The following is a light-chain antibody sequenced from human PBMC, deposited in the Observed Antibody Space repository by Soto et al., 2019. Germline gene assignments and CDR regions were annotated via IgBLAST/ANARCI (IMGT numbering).Light chain of an antibody. V-gene: IGKV3-20*01. J-gene: IGKJ1*01. CDR3: QHYGDSRT. CDR1: HSVDSTH. CDR2: GAS. Sequence: EIVLTQSPGTLSLSPGERATLSCRTSHSVDSTHLAWYQQKPGQAPRLLIYGASGRATGIPDRFGGSGSGTDFTLTISRLEPEDFAVYYLQHYGDSRTFGQGTKVEVK.